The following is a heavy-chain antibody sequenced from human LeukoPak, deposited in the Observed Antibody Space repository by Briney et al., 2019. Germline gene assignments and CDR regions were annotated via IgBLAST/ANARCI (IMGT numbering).Heavy chain of an antibody. CDR3: VRDITYGSGSYSYLDF. V-gene: IGHV3-9*01. Sequence: GGSVRLLCAASGFTFDDYAMHWVRQAGGRGLEWVSGIRWNSGSIANADSLKSRVTNSREKAKNAMYLQMDKIRAEHTALYYCVRDITYGSGSYSYLDFWGQGTLVAVSS. D-gene: IGHD3-10*01. J-gene: IGHJ4*02. CDR1: GFTFDDYA. CDR2: IRWNSGSI.